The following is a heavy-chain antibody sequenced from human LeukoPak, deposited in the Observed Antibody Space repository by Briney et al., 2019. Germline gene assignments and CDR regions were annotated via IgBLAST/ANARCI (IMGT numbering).Heavy chain of an antibody. J-gene: IGHJ4*02. V-gene: IGHV3-43*01. Sequence: GGSLRLSCAASGFPFDNYPMHWLRQAPGKGLEWVSLISWDGGSTYYADAVKSRFTIYRDNSKNTLYLQMNSLRTDDNALYYCAKDSADTADGLFFDDWGQGTPVTVSS. CDR2: ISWDGGST. D-gene: IGHD5-18*01. CDR3: AKDSADTADGLFFDD. CDR1: GFPFDNYP.